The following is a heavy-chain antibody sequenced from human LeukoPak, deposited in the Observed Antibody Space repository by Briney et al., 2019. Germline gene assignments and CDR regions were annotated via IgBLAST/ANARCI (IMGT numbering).Heavy chain of an antibody. V-gene: IGHV4-4*07. CDR1: GGSISSYY. CDR3: ARTRIPIFGVVIPDAFDI. D-gene: IGHD3-3*01. J-gene: IGHJ3*02. CDR2: IYTSGST. Sequence: PSETLSLTCTVSGGSISSYYWSWIRQPAGKGLEWIGRIYTSGSTNYNPSLKSRVTMSVDTSKNQFSLKLSSVTAADTAVYYCARTRIPIFGVVIPDAFDIWGQGTMVTVSS.